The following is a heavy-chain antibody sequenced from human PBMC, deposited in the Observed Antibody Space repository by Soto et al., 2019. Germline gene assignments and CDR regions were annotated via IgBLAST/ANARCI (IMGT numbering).Heavy chain of an antibody. J-gene: IGHJ4*02. V-gene: IGHV4-61*01. Sequence: SETLSLTCTVSGGSVSSGSYYWSWIRQPPGKGLEWIGYIYYSGSTNYNPSLKSRVTISVDTSKNQFSLKLSSVTAADTAVYYGARHALDFERGYSPAFDYWGGGSLVTGSA. D-gene: IGHD3-3*01. CDR2: IYYSGST. CDR1: GGSVSSGSYY. CDR3: ARHALDFERGYSPAFDY.